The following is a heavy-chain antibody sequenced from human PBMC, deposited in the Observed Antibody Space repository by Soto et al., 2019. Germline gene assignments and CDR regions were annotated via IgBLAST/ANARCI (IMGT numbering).Heavy chain of an antibody. V-gene: IGHV1-69*02. D-gene: IGHD6-13*01. CDR1: GGTFSSYT. CDR3: AIRVWGQQLVNFDP. Sequence: SVKVSCKASGGTFSSYTISWVRQAPGQGLEWMGRIIPILGIANYAQKFQGRVTMTRNTSISTAYMELSSLRSEDTAVYYCAIRVWGQQLVNFDPWGQGTLVTVSS. J-gene: IGHJ5*02. CDR2: IIPILGIA.